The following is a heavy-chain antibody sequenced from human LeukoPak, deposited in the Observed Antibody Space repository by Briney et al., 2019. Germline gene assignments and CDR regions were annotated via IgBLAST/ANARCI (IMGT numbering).Heavy chain of an antibody. CDR1: GFTFSSYW. Sequence: GGSLRLSCAASGFTFSSYWMSWVRQAPGKGLEGVANIKQDGSEKYYVDSVKGRFTISRDNAKNSLYLQMNSLRAEDTAVYYCARDLYCGGDCYSPNWFDPWGQGTLVTVSS. CDR2: IKQDGSEK. D-gene: IGHD2-21*02. V-gene: IGHV3-7*01. CDR3: ARDLYCGGDCYSPNWFDP. J-gene: IGHJ5*02.